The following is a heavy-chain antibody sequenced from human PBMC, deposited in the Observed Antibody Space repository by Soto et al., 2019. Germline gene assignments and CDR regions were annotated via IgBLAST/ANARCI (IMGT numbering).Heavy chain of an antibody. Sequence: SETLSLTCTVSGGSISSSSYYWGWIRQPPGKGLEWIGSIYYSGSTYYNPSLKSRVTISVDTSKNQFSLKLSSVTAADTAVYYCARRDPRPSAPSYYYYMDVWGKGTTVTVSS. J-gene: IGHJ6*03. CDR3: ARRDPRPSAPSYYYYMDV. CDR2: IYYSGST. V-gene: IGHV4-39*01. CDR1: GGSISSSSYY.